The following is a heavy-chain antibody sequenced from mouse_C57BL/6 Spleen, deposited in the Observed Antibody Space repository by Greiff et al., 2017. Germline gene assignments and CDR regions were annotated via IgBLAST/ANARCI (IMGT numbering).Heavy chain of an antibody. CDR3: ARRQIYDGYWGDY. D-gene: IGHD2-3*01. V-gene: IGHV1-50*01. Sequence: QVQLQQPGAGLVKPGASVKLSCKASGYTFTSYWMQWVKQRPGQGLEWIGEIDPSDSYTNYNQKFKGKATLTVDTSSSTAYMQLSSLTSEDSAVYYCARRQIYDGYWGDYWGQGTTLTVSS. J-gene: IGHJ2*01. CDR2: IDPSDSYT. CDR1: GYTFTSYW.